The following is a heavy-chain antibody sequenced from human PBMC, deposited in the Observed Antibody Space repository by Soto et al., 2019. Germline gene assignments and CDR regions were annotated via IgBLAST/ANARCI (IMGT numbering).Heavy chain of an antibody. J-gene: IGHJ4*02. CDR2: IYYSGST. D-gene: IGHD4-17*01. CDR3: ARAFTTVTNFDY. Sequence: SETLSLTCTVSGGSISSYYWSWIRQPPGKGLEWIGYIYYSGSTNYNPSLKSRVTISVDTSKNQFSLKLSSVTAADTAVYYCARAFTTVTNFDYWGQGTLVTVSS. V-gene: IGHV4-59*01. CDR1: GGSISSYY.